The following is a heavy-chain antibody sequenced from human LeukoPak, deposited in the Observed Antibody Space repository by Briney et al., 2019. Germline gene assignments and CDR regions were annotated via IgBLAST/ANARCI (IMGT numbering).Heavy chain of an antibody. V-gene: IGHV3-21*01. J-gene: IGHJ6*04. D-gene: IGHD3-22*01. CDR3: ARVLHKRNYDSSVYYGY. CDR2: ISSSSSYI. Sequence: PGGSLRLSCAASGFTFSSYSMNWVRQAPGKGLEWVSSISSSSSYIYYADSVKGRFTISRDNAKNSLYLQMNSLRAEDTAVYYCARVLHKRNYDSSVYYGYWGKGTTVTISS. CDR1: GFTFSSYS.